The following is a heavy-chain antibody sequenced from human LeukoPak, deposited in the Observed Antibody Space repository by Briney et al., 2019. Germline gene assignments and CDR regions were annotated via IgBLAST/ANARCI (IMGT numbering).Heavy chain of an antibody. J-gene: IGHJ3*02. Sequence: VKISCKVSGCTFTDYYMHWVRQAPGQGLEWMGRIIPIFGTANYAQKFQGRVTITTDESTSTAYMELSSLRSEDTAVYYCARGIEDTAMVTMAFDIWGQGTMVTVSS. V-gene: IGHV1-69*13. D-gene: IGHD5-18*01. CDR3: ARGIEDTAMVTMAFDI. CDR2: IIPIFGTA. CDR1: GCTFTDYY.